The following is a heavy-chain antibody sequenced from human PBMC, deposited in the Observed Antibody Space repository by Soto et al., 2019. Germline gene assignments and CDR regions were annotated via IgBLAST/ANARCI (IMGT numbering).Heavy chain of an antibody. Sequence: GGSLRLSCAASGFTFSSYSMNWVRQAPGKGLEWVSSISSSSGYIYYADSVKGRFTISRDNAKNSLYLQMNSLRAEDTAVYYCARVKLGYCISTSCYHDYWGQGTLVTVS. V-gene: IGHV3-21*01. D-gene: IGHD2-2*01. CDR3: ARVKLGYCISTSCYHDY. J-gene: IGHJ4*02. CDR1: GFTFSSYS. CDR2: ISSSSGYI.